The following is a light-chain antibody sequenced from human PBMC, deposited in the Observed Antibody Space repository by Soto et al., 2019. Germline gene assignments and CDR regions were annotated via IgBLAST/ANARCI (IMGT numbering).Light chain of an antibody. CDR2: DAS. CDR3: HSYT. V-gene: IGKV1-5*01. CDR1: QSISSL. Sequence: DIQMPQSPSTLSASVGDRVTITCRASQSISSLLAWYQQKPGKAPKLLIYDASSLESGVPSRFSGSGSGTEFALTISILQPDDFVTLCCHSYTFGQGTKLEIK. J-gene: IGKJ2*01.